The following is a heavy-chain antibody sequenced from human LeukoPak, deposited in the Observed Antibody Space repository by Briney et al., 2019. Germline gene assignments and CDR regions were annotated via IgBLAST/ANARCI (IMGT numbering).Heavy chain of an antibody. J-gene: IGHJ4*02. CDR3: ARPELPGWSVLFDF. D-gene: IGHD2-15*01. V-gene: IGHV3-7*01. CDR2: INQDGSEK. CDR1: GFTFRNYW. Sequence: GGSLRLSCAASGFTFRNYWMSWVRQAPGKGLEWVANINQDGSEKYYADSVKGRFTISRDNAESSLSLQMNSLRAEDTAVYYCARPELPGWSVLFDFWGQGTLVTVSS.